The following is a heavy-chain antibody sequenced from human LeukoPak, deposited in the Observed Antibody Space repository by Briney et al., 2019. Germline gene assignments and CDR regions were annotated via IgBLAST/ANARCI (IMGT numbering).Heavy chain of an antibody. V-gene: IGHV4-39*01. CDR3: ARLGSSYDILTGYSFDY. J-gene: IGHJ4*02. Sequence: GSLRLSCAASGFTFSNYNMNWIRQPPGKGLEWIGSIYYSGSTYYNPSLKSRVTISVDTSKNQFSLKLSSVTAADTAVYYCARLGSSYDILTGYSFDYWGQGTLVTVSS. CDR1: GFTFSNYN. D-gene: IGHD3-9*01. CDR2: IYYSGST.